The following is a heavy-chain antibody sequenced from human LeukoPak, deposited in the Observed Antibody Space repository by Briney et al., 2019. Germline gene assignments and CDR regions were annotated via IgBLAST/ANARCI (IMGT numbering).Heavy chain of an antibody. CDR1: GYRLTNNW. J-gene: IGHJ4*02. CDR3: VRFGLTSSLDY. D-gene: IGHD6-13*01. V-gene: IGHV5-51*01. CDR2: IYPGDSDT. Sequence: KHGESRKISCKISGYRLTNNWIGWVRQVPGKGLEWMGLIYPGDSDTRYSPSFQGQVTFSVDASISTAYLQLSGLRASDTAIYYCVRFGLTSSLDYWGQGTLVTVSS.